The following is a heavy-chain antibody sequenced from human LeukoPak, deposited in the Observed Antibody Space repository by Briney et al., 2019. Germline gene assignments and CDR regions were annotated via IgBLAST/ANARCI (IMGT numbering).Heavy chain of an antibody. J-gene: IGHJ4*02. Sequence: SETLSLTCAVYGGSFSGYYWSWIRQPPGKGLEWIGEINHGGSTNYNPSLKSRVTISVDTSKNQFSLKLSSVTAADTAVYYCARTRSKNPYSSGPRLDYWGQGTLVTVSS. CDR2: INHGGST. CDR3: ARTRSKNPYSSGPRLDY. V-gene: IGHV4-34*01. CDR1: GGSFSGYY. D-gene: IGHD6-19*01.